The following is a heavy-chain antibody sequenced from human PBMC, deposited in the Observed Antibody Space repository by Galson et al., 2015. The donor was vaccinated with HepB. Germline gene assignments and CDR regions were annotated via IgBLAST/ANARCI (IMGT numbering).Heavy chain of an antibody. CDR1: GDTFHRYT. J-gene: IGHJ2*01. CDR2: IVPIIGVP. CDR3: ARRDDHHDESASYWVAYLDL. Sequence: SVKVSCKASGDTFHRYTVNWVRQAPGQGLEWMGGIVPIIGVPHYAQKFQGRVTITADKATSTVHMELRSLTSDDTAVYYCARRDDHHDESASYWVAYLDLWGRGTRVTVSS. D-gene: IGHD2-15*01. V-gene: IGHV1-69*10.